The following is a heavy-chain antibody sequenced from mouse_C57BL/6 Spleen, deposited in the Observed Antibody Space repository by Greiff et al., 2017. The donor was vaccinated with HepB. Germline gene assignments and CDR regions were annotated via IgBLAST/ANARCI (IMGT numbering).Heavy chain of an antibody. Sequence: EVQLQQSGPELVKPGASVKISCKASGYTFTDYYMNWVKQSPGKSLEWIGDINPNNGGTSYNQKFKGKATLTVDKSSSTAFMELRSLTSEDSAVYYCAREGDYYGSSPFAYWGQGTLVTVSA. CDR3: AREGDYYGSSPFAY. D-gene: IGHD1-1*01. J-gene: IGHJ3*01. CDR1: GYTFTDYY. CDR2: INPNNGGT. V-gene: IGHV1-26*01.